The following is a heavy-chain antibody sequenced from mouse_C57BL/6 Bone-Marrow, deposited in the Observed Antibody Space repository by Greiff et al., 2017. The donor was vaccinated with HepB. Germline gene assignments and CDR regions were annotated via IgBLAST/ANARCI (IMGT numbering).Heavy chain of an antibody. CDR1: GFTFSDYG. J-gene: IGHJ2*01. V-gene: IGHV5-17*01. CDR2: ISSGSSTI. Sequence: EVQLVESGGGLVKPGGSLKLSCAASGFTFSDYGMHWVRQAPEKGLECVAYISSGSSTIYYADTVKGRFTISRDNAKKTLFLQMTSLRSEDTAMYYCARSGDYWGQGTTLTVSS. CDR3: ARSGDY.